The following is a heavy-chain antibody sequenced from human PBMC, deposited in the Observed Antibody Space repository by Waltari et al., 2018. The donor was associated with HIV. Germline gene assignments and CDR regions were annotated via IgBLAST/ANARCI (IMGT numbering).Heavy chain of an antibody. CDR2: IYYSGST. J-gene: IGHJ1*01. D-gene: IGHD6-19*01. CDR1: GGSISSYY. V-gene: IGHV4-59*08. Sequence: QVQLQESGPGLVKPSETLSLTCTVSGGSISSYYWSWIRQPPGKGLEWIGYIYYSGSTNYNPSLKSRVTISVDTSKNQFSLKLSSVTAADTAVYYCASEGAVAGTDFQHWGQGTLVTVSS. CDR3: ASEGAVAGTDFQH.